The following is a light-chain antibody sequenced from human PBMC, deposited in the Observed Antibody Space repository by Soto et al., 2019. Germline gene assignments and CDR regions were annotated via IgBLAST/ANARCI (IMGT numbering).Light chain of an antibody. CDR3: QQYNNWPIT. CDR2: GAS. CDR1: QSVSTN. V-gene: IGKV3-15*01. Sequence: EIVMTQSPATLSVSPGERATLSCRASQSVSTNLAWYQQKPGQGPRLLIFGASTRAIGIPARFAGSGSGTEFTLTISSLQSEDFAVYFCQQYNNWPITFGQGTRLEI. J-gene: IGKJ5*01.